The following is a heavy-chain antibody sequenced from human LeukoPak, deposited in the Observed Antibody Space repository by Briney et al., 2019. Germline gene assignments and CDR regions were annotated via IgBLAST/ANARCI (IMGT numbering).Heavy chain of an antibody. J-gene: IGHJ4*02. CDR2: IYYSGSA. D-gene: IGHD3-22*01. CDR3: ARNGDYYEKGGYYYLFDF. Sequence: SETLSLTCTVSGGSINNYYWSWIRQPPGKGLEYIGYIYYSGSANYNPSLKSRVTISVDPSKNQFSLKLSSVTAADTAVYYCARNGDYYEKGGYYYLFDFWGQGTLVTVSS. V-gene: IGHV4-59*01. CDR1: GGSINNYY.